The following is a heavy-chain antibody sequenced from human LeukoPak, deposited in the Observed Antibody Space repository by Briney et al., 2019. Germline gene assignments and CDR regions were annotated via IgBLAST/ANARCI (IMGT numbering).Heavy chain of an antibody. D-gene: IGHD3-22*01. CDR2: IKQDGSEK. CDR3: ARGSYPYYDSSGYYYGGLGY. Sequence: GGSLRLSCAASGFTFSSYWMSWVRQAPGKGLEWVANIKQDGSEKYYVDSVKGRFTISRDNAKNSLYLQMNSLRAEDTAVYYCARGSYPYYDSSGYYYGGLGYWGQGTLVTVSS. CDR1: GFTFSSYW. V-gene: IGHV3-7*01. J-gene: IGHJ4*02.